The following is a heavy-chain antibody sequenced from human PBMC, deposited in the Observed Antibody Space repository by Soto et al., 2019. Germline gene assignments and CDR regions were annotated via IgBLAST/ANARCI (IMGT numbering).Heavy chain of an antibody. J-gene: IGHJ6*02. Sequence: GGSLRLSCAASGFTVSSYGMHWVRQAPVKGLEWVAVIWYDGSNKYYADSVKGRFTISRDNSKNTLYLQMNSLRAEDTAVYYCARDADIVVVVAATWGYGMDVWGQGTTVTVSS. CDR3: ARDADIVVVVAATWGYGMDV. V-gene: IGHV3-33*01. CDR1: GFTVSSYG. D-gene: IGHD2-15*01. CDR2: IWYDGSNK.